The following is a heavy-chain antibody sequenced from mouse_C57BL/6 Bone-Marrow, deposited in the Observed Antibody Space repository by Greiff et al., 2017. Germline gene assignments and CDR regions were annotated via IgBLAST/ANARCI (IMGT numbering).Heavy chain of an antibody. CDR2: IYPGDGDT. V-gene: IGHV1-82*01. Sequence: VQLVESGPELVKPGASVKISCKASGYAFSSSWMNWVKQRPGKGLEWIGRIYPGDGDTNYNGKFKGKATLTADKSSSTAYMQLSSLTSEDSAVYFCARDYSNYVTWFAYWGQGTLVTVSA. D-gene: IGHD2-5*01. J-gene: IGHJ3*01. CDR3: ARDYSNYVTWFAY. CDR1: GYAFSSSW.